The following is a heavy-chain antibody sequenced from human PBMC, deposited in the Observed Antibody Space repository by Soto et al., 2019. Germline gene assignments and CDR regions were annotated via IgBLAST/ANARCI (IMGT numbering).Heavy chain of an antibody. CDR1: AFTFSSYR. V-gene: IGHV3-30*18. D-gene: IGHD5-18*01. CDR2: ISYDASDK. CDR3: VKERYGQLWLEDYGMDV. J-gene: IGHJ6*02. Sequence: QVQLVESGGGVVQPGRSLRLSCAASAFTFSSYRIHWVRQAPGKGLDWVAVISYDASDKYYADSVKGRFTISRDNFKNTLYLQINSLRAEDTAVYYCVKERYGQLWLEDYGMDVWGQGTTVTVSS.